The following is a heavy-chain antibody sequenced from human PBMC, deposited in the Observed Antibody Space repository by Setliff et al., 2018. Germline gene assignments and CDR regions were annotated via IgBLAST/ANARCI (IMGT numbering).Heavy chain of an antibody. V-gene: IGHV1-69*05. J-gene: IGHJ4*02. Sequence: GASVKVSCKASRGTFSSYGITWVRQAPGQGLEWMGGIIPIFGTTDYAQKFQGRVTITTDESTSTAYMEMSSLRSEDTAVYYCARGPPDFVVVPAAAKFDYWGQGTLVTVSS. CDR1: RGTFSSYG. D-gene: IGHD2-2*01. CDR2: IIPIFGTT. CDR3: ARGPPDFVVVPAAAKFDY.